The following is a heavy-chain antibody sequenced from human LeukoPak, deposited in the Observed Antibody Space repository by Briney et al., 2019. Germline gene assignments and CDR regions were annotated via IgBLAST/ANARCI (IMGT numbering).Heavy chain of an antibody. CDR1: GFTFSDYY. V-gene: IGHV3-11*01. CDR3: ASDIVATSGDF. J-gene: IGHJ4*02. Sequence: GGSLILSCAASGFTFSDYYMSWIRQAPGKGLEWVAYITSSGDDIYYADSVKGRFTISRDNAKNALFLRMSSLRVEDTATYYCASDIVATSGDFWGQGTLVSVSS. D-gene: IGHD5-12*01. CDR2: ITSSGDDI.